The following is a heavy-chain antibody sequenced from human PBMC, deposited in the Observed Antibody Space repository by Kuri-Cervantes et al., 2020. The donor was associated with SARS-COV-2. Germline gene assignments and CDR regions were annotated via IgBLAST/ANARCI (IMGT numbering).Heavy chain of an antibody. V-gene: IGHV1-18*01. CDR1: GYTFTSYG. CDR3: ARGRFNWNDGSYYFDY. D-gene: IGHD1-1*01. Sequence: ASVKASCKASGYTFTSYGISWVRQAPGQGLEWMGWISACNGNANYAQKLQGRVTMTTDTSTSTAYMELRSLRSDDTAVYYCARGRFNWNDGSYYFDYWGQGTLVTVSS. CDR2: ISACNGNA. J-gene: IGHJ4*02.